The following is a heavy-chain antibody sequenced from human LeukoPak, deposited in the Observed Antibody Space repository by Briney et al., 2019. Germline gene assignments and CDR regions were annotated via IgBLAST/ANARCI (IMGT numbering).Heavy chain of an antibody. D-gene: IGHD3-10*01. CDR2: IYSGGST. CDR3: ARDMGFGDLMGY. J-gene: IGHJ4*02. Sequence: AGGSLRLSCAASGFSVSSIYMSWVRQAPGKGLEWVSVIYSGGSTYYADSVRGRFTISRDNSKNTLYLRMNSLRVEDTAVYYCARDMGFGDLMGYWGQGTLVTVSS. V-gene: IGHV3-53*01. CDR1: GFSVSSIY.